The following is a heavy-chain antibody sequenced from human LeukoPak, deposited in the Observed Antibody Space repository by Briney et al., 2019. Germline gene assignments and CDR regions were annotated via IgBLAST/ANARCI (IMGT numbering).Heavy chain of an antibody. CDR1: GYTSTSYG. J-gene: IGHJ4*02. Sequence: ASVKVSCKASGYTSTSYGISWVRQAPAQGLEWMGWVSPYNDNTNYAQKFQGRVTMTTDTSTTTAYVELRSLRSDDTAVYYCARGGNSGWRTPNDDYWGQGTLVTVSS. CDR2: VSPYNDNT. CDR3: ARGGNSGWRTPNDDY. D-gene: IGHD6-19*01. V-gene: IGHV1-18*01.